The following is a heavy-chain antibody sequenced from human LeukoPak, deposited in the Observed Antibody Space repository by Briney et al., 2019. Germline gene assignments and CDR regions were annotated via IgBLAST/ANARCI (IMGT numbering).Heavy chain of an antibody. CDR2: IWYDGSNK. CDR1: GFTFSSYG. CDR3: ARELAVAFYGMDV. V-gene: IGHV3-33*01. D-gene: IGHD6-19*01. Sequence: PGGSLRLSCAASGFTFSSYGMHWVRQAPGKGLEWVAVIWYDGSNKYYADSVKGRFTISRDNSKNTLYLQMNSLRAEDTAVYYCARELAVAFYGMDVWGQGTTVTVSS. J-gene: IGHJ6*02.